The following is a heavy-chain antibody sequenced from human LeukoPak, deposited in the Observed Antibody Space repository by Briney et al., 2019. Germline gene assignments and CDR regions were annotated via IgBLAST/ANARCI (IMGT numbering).Heavy chain of an antibody. CDR2: IKQDGSEK. CDR3: AREQPYYYDSSALLGPLNYFDY. D-gene: IGHD3-22*01. J-gene: IGHJ4*02. CDR1: GFTFSSYW. V-gene: IGHV3-7*01. Sequence: PGGSLRLSCAASGFTFSSYWMSWVRQAPGKGLEWVANIKQDGSEKYYVDSVKGRFTISRDNAKNSLYLQMNSLRAEDTAVYYCAREQPYYYDSSALLGPLNYFDYWGQGTLVTVSS.